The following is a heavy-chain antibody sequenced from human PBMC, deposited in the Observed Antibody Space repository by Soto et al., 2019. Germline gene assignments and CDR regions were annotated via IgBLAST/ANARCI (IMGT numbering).Heavy chain of an antibody. D-gene: IGHD3-10*01. CDR2: IYNSGST. CDR3: ARGQSNYYGYYFDY. J-gene: IGHJ4*02. Sequence: AETLSLTCTVSGGSISSHYWSWIRQSPGKGLEWIGYIYNSGSTKYNPSLKSRVTISVDTSKNHFSLKVSPVTAADTAVYYCARGQSNYYGYYFDYWGQGTLVTVSS. V-gene: IGHV4-59*11. CDR1: GGSISSHY.